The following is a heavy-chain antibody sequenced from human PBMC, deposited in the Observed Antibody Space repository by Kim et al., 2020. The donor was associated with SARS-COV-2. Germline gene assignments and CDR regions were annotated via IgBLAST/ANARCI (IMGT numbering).Heavy chain of an antibody. CDR2: IYYSGST. CDR3: ARHAAYSSSWYGVWFDP. J-gene: IGHJ5*02. D-gene: IGHD6-13*01. CDR1: GGSISSSSYY. V-gene: IGHV4-39*01. Sequence: SETLSLTCTVSGGSISSSSYYWGWIRQPPGKGLEWIGSIYYSGSTYYNPSLKSRVTISVDTSKNQFSLKLSSVTAADTAVYYCARHAAYSSSWYGVWFDPWGQGTLVTVSS.